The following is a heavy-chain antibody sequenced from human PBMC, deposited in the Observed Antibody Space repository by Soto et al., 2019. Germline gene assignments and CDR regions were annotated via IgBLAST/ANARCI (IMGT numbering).Heavy chain of an antibody. CDR2: IYYSGST. CDR3: ARDRDYGAFDI. J-gene: IGHJ3*02. CDR1: GGSISSYY. Sequence: KTSETLSLTCTVSGGSISSYYWSWIRQPPGKGLEWIGYIYYSGSTNYNPSLKSRVTISVDTSKNQFSLKLSSVTAADTAVYYCARDRDYGAFDIWGQGTMVTVSS. V-gene: IGHV4-59*01. D-gene: IGHD3-10*01.